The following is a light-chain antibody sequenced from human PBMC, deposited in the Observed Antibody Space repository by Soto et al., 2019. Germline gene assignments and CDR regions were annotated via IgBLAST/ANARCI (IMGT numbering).Light chain of an antibody. CDR1: QSVANNR. CDR2: DVS. J-gene: IGKJ4*01. CDR3: QQYGTLVLVS. Sequence: EIVLTQSPGTLSLSPGERATLSCRASQSVANNRIAWYQQKPGQAPRLLMYDVSSRATGIPDRFSGSGSGTDFTLTISRLEPEDFAVYYCQQYGTLVLVSFGGGTKVEIK. V-gene: IGKV3-20*01.